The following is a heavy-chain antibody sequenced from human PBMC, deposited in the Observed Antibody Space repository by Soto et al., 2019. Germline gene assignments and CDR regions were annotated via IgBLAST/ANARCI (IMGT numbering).Heavy chain of an antibody. CDR2: INHSGST. D-gene: IGHD2-15*01. CDR3: ARRKGEKKMVVAASYYYYMDV. Sequence: PSETLSLTCAVYGGSFSGYYWSWIRQPPGKGLEWIGEINHSGSTNYNPSLKSRVTISVDTSKNQFSLKLSSVTAADTAVYYCARRKGEKKMVVAASYYYYMDVWGKGPRSPSP. V-gene: IGHV4-34*01. J-gene: IGHJ6*03. CDR1: GGSFSGYY.